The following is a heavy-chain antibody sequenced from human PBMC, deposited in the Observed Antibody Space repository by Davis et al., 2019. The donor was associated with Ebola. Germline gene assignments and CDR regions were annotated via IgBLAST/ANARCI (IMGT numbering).Heavy chain of an antibody. Sequence: GESLKISCAASGFTFSSYGMHWVRQAPGKGLEWVAFIRYDGSDKYYADSVKGRFTISRDNSKNTLYLQMNSLRAEDTAVYYCAKQRGVGAIDYDYWGRGTVVTVSS. V-gene: IGHV3-30*02. CDR2: IRYDGSDK. CDR3: AKQRGVGAIDYDY. CDR1: GFTFSSYG. D-gene: IGHD1-26*01. J-gene: IGHJ4*02.